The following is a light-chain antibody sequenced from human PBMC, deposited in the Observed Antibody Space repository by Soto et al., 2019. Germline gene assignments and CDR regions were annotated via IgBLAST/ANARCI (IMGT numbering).Light chain of an antibody. J-gene: IGKJ5*01. Sequence: DIQMTQSPSSLSASVGDRVTITCRASQDITNYLAWFQQKPGKAPQSLIYTASSLQSGVPSKFSGSGSGTDFTLTISSLQTEDFATYYCEQYHSYPINFGQGTRLEIK. CDR1: QDITNY. V-gene: IGKV1-16*02. CDR2: TAS. CDR3: EQYHSYPIN.